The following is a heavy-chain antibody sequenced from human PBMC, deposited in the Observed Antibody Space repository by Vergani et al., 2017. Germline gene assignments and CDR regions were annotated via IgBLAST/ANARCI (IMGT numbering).Heavy chain of an antibody. J-gene: IGHJ4*02. CDR1: GGSFSGYY. CDR2: INHSGST. Sequence: QVQLQQWGAGLLKPSETLSLTCAVYGGSFSGYYWSWIRQPPGKGLEWIGEINHSGSTNYNPSLKSRVTISVDTSKNQFSLKLSSVTAADTAVYYCARTHDILTGYNDYWGQGTLVTVSS. CDR3: ARTHDILTGYNDY. D-gene: IGHD3-9*01. V-gene: IGHV4-34*01.